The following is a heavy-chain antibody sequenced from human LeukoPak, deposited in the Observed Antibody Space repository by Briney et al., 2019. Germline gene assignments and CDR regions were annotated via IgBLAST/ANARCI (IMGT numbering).Heavy chain of an antibody. CDR1: GFTFDDYG. V-gene: IGHV3-20*04. CDR2: INWNGGST. Sequence: TGGSLRLSCAASGFTFDDYGMSWVRQAPGKGLEWVSGINWNGGSTGYADSVKGRFTISRDNAKNSLYLQMSSLRVEDTAVYYCARDATLVAFDYWGQGTLVSVSS. CDR3: ARDATLVAFDY. J-gene: IGHJ4*02. D-gene: IGHD4/OR15-4a*01.